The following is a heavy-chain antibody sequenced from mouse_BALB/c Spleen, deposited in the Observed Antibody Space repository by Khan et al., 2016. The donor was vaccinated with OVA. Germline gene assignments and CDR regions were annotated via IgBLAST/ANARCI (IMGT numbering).Heavy chain of an antibody. CDR3: ARRNYFGYTFAY. D-gene: IGHD1-2*01. CDR1: GYTFTDFY. V-gene: IGHV1-77*01. Sequence: QVQLQQSGAELARPGASVKLSCKASGYTFTDFYINWVKQRTGQGLEWIGEISPGSGDTFYNERLKDKATLTADKSSNTAYMQLSSLTSEASAVYVCARRNYFGYTFAYWGQGTLVTVSA. CDR2: ISPGSGDT. J-gene: IGHJ3*01.